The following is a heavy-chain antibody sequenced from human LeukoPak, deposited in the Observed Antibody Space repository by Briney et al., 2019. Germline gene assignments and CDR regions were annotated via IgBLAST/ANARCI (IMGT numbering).Heavy chain of an antibody. CDR1: GDSISSSSYY. Sequence: SETLSLTCTVSGDSISSSSYYWGWIRQPPGKGLEWIGSIYYSGSTYYNPSLKSRVTISVDTSKNQFSLKLSSVTAADTAVYYCATLSIVGATRLVDYWGQGTLVTVSS. V-gene: IGHV4-39*01. CDR2: IYYSGST. J-gene: IGHJ4*02. CDR3: ATLSIVGATRLVDY. D-gene: IGHD1-26*01.